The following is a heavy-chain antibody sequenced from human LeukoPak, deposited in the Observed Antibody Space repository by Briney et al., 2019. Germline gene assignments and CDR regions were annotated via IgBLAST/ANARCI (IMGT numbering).Heavy chain of an antibody. J-gene: IGHJ4*02. D-gene: IGHD4-23*01. Sequence: ASVKVSCKASGGSFSSYAINWVRQAPGQGLEWMGGIIPIFGTARYAEKFQDRVTITAVESMSTVYMELSSLRSEDTAVYYCARGWLAETTVVTPYNYWGQETLVTVSS. CDR2: IIPIFGTA. CDR1: GGSFSSYA. V-gene: IGHV1-69*13. CDR3: ARGWLAETTVVTPYNY.